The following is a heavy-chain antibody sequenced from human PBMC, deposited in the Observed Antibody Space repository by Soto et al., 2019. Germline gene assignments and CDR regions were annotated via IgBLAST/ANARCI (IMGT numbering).Heavy chain of an antibody. CDR1: GGIFSTYA. Sequence: QVQLVQSGAEVKKPGSSVKVSCKASGGIFSTYAISWLRQAPGQGVEWMGGIIPIFGTPNYAQRFQGRVTITADESTSTDCMELSRLRSEHTAVYYCARDRDDYGSGNYYNRIYFWGQGTLVTVSS. V-gene: IGHV1-69*01. CDR3: ARDRDDYGSGNYYNRIYF. J-gene: IGHJ4*02. CDR2: IIPIFGTP. D-gene: IGHD3-10*01.